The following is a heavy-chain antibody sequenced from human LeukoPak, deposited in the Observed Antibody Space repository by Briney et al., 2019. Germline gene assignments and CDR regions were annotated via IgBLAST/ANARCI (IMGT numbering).Heavy chain of an antibody. CDR3: AKVIRGGYGMDV. Sequence: GGSLRLSCAASGFTFSSFGMNWIRQAPGKGLEWVSYISYSSSLTDYADSVKGRFTISRDNAKNSLSLQLNSLRDEDTAVYFCAKVIRGGYGMDVWGQGTTVTVSS. V-gene: IGHV3-48*02. D-gene: IGHD3-10*01. CDR1: GFTFSSFG. CDR2: ISYSSSLT. J-gene: IGHJ6*02.